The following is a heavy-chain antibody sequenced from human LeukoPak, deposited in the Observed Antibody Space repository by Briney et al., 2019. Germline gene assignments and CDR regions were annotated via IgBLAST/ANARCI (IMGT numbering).Heavy chain of an antibody. D-gene: IGHD2-15*01. J-gene: IGHJ6*03. V-gene: IGHV3-20*04. CDR2: INWNGGST. CDR3: ARSSVVVVAATSHYYMDV. Sequence: GGSLRLSCAASGFTFDDYGMSWVRQAPGKGLGWVSGINWNGGSTGYADSVKGRFTISRDNAKNSLYLQMNSLRAEDTALYYCARSSVVVVAATSHYYMDVWGKGTTVTVSS. CDR1: GFTFDDYG.